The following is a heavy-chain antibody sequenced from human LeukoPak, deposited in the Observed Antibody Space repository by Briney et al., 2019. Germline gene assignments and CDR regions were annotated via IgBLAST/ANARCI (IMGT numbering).Heavy chain of an antibody. CDR2: ISSSSYI. J-gene: IGHJ3*02. CDR3: AREEGDYYGLGAFDT. D-gene: IGHD3-10*01. Sequence: GGSLRLSCAASGFTFSNYAMNWVRQAPGKGLEWVSSISSSSYIYYADSVKGRFTISRDNAKNSLYLQMNSLRAEDTAVYYCAREEGDYYGLGAFDTWGQGTMVTVSS. CDR1: GFTFSNYA. V-gene: IGHV3-21*01.